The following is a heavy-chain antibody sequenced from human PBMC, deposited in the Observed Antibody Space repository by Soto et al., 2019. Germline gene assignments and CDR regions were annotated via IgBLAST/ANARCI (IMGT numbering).Heavy chain of an antibody. J-gene: IGHJ4*02. V-gene: IGHV3-48*01. D-gene: IGHD5-12*01. Sequence: GGSLRLSCSASGFTFSSYSMNWVRQAPGKGLEWVSYISSSSSTIYYADSVKGRFTISRDNAKNSLYLQMNSLRAEDTAVYYCARESGYDSYPSGFDDWGKGTLVTVSS. CDR3: ARESGYDSYPSGFDD. CDR1: GFTFSSYS. CDR2: ISSSSSTI.